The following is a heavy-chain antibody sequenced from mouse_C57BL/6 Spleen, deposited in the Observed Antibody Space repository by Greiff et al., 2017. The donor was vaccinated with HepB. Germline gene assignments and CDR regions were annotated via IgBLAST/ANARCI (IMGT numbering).Heavy chain of an antibody. V-gene: IGHV1-82*01. CDR3: AIYYYGSSYLGNY. Sequence: VQLQQSGPELVKPGASVKISCKASGYAFSSSWMNWVKQRPGKGLEWIGRIYPGDGDTNYNGKFKGKATLTADKSSSTAYMQLSSLTSEDSAVDFCAIYYYGSSYLGNYWGQGTTLTVSS. CDR2: IYPGDGDT. D-gene: IGHD1-1*01. J-gene: IGHJ2*01. CDR1: GYAFSSSW.